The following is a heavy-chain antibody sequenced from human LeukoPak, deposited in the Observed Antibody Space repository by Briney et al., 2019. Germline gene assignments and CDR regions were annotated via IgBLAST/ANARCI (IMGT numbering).Heavy chain of an antibody. V-gene: IGHV4-59*01. CDR1: GGSMSSYY. J-gene: IGHJ4*02. Sequence: SETLSLTCIVSGGSMSSYYWSWVRQPPGKGLEWIGYIYYTGSTNYNPSLKSRVTISVDTSKNQFSLKLSSVTAADTAVYYCARIWSGFVDYWGQGTLVTVSS. CDR3: ARIWSGFVDY. CDR2: IYYTGST. D-gene: IGHD3-3*01.